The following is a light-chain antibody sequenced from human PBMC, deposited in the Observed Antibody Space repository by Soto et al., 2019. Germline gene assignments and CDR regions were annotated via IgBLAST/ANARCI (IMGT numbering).Light chain of an antibody. V-gene: IGKV3-15*01. Sequence: EFVLTQSPATLSVSPGARATLSCRASQSVRSNLAWYQQNPGQGPRLLIFGASTRATNIPARFSGSGSGTEFTLTISSLQSEDFAVYYCQQYINWPPLTFGGGTKVDIK. CDR3: QQYINWPPLT. CDR2: GAS. J-gene: IGKJ4*01. CDR1: QSVRSN.